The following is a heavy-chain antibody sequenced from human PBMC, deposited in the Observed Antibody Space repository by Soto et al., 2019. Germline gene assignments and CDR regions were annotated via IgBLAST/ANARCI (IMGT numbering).Heavy chain of an antibody. D-gene: IGHD2-15*01. Sequence: EVQLVESGGGLVQPGGSLRLSCAAPGFTFSSYWMHWVRQAPGKGLAWVSRINSDGSSTSYADSVKGRFTISRDNAKNTLYLQMNSLRAEDTAVYYCVRTSLVVAAATREDYWGQGTLVTVSS. J-gene: IGHJ4*02. V-gene: IGHV3-74*01. CDR2: INSDGSST. CDR1: GFTFSSYW. CDR3: VRTSLVVAAATREDY.